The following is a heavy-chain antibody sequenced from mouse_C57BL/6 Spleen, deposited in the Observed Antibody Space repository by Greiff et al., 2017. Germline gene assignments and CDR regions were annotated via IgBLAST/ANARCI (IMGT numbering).Heavy chain of an antibody. CDR3: TREKDYYGSPWFAY. V-gene: IGHV5-9-1*02. J-gene: IGHJ3*01. CDR2: ISSGGDYI. Sequence: EVKLEESGEGLVKPGGSLKLSCAASGFTFSSYAMSWVRQTPEKRLEWVAYISSGGDYIYYADTVKGRFTISRDNARNTLYLQMSSLKSEDTAMYYCTREKDYYGSPWFAYWGQGTLVTVSA. CDR1: GFTFSSYA. D-gene: IGHD1-1*01.